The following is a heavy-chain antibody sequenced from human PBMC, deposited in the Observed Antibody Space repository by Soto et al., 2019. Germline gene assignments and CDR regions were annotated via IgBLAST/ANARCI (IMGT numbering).Heavy chain of an antibody. Sequence: RGSLRLSCAASGFTFSNAWMNWVRQAPGKGLEWVGRIKSKTGGGTTDYAAPVKGRSTISRDDSKNTLYLQMNSLKTEDTAVYYCTTGITMVRGPSDYYYYGMDVWGQGTTVTVSS. CDR3: TTGITMVRGPSDYYYYGMDV. V-gene: IGHV3-15*07. D-gene: IGHD3-10*01. CDR2: IKSKTGGGTT. J-gene: IGHJ6*02. CDR1: GFTFSNAW.